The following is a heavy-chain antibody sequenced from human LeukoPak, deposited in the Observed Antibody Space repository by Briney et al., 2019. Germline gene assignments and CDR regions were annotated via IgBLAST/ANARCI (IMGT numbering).Heavy chain of an antibody. CDR2: IYYSGST. CDR1: GGSISSGDYY. D-gene: IGHD3-22*01. J-gene: IGHJ2*01. Sequence: PSETLSLTCTVSGGSISSGDYYWSWIRQPPGKGLEWIGYIYYSGSTYYNPSLKSRVTISVDTSKNQFSLKLSSVTAADTAVYYCASKGYYYDSSGYWGAWYFDLWGRGTLVTVSS. CDR3: ASKGYYYDSSGYWGAWYFDL. V-gene: IGHV4-30-4*01.